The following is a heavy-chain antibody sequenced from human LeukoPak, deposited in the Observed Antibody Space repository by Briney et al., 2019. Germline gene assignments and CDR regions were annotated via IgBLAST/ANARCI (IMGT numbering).Heavy chain of an antibody. V-gene: IGHV4-4*07. D-gene: IGHD1/OR15-1a*01. Sequence: PSETLSLTCTVSGGSISSYYWSWIRQPAGKGLEWIGRIYTSGSTNYNPSLKSRVTMSVDTSKNQFSLKLSSVTAADTAVYYCARVRGRGTLNKYYFDYWGQGTLVTVSS. CDR2: IYTSGST. J-gene: IGHJ4*02. CDR1: GGSISSYY. CDR3: ARVRGRGTLNKYYFDY.